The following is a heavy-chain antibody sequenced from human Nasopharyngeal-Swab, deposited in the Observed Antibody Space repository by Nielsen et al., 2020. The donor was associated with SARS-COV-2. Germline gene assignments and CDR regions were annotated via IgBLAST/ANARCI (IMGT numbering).Heavy chain of an antibody. CDR3: AKDPYYYGSGSYFWPQVMLEKYYYGMDV. V-gene: IGHV3-30*18. Sequence: VRQAPGKGLEWVAVISYDGSNKYYADSVKGRFTISRDNSKNTLYLQVNSLRAEDTAVYYCAKDPYYYGSGSYFWPQVMLEKYYYGMDVWGQGTTVTVSS. CDR2: ISYDGSNK. J-gene: IGHJ6*02. D-gene: IGHD3-10*01.